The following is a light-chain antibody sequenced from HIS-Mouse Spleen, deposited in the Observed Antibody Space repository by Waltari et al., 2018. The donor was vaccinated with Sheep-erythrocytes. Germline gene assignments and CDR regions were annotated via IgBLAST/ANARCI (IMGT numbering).Light chain of an antibody. CDR1: SSDFGGSKY. CDR2: EGS. Sequence: SALPPPPSVSGSPGQSFTISCTGTSSDFGGSKYVPWYQQHPGKAPKLMIYEGSKRPSGVSNRFSGSKSGNTASLTISGLQAEDEADYYCCSYAGSSTFVVFGGGTKLTVL. V-gene: IGLV2-23*03. CDR3: CSYAGSSTFVV. J-gene: IGLJ2*01.